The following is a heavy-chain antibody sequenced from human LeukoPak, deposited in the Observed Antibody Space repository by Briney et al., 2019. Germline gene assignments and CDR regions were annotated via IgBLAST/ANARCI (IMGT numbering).Heavy chain of an antibody. J-gene: IGHJ6*02. CDR3: ARASRVPPGGYGMDV. CDR2: IISSGGTT. Sequence: GGSLRLSCAASGFTFSNYAMSWVRQAPGKGLEWVSNIISSGGTTDYADSVKGRFTISRDNSKNTLYLQMNSLRAEDTAVYYCARASRVPPGGYGMDVWGQGTTVTVSS. D-gene: IGHD1-26*01. CDR1: GFTFSNYA. V-gene: IGHV3-23*01.